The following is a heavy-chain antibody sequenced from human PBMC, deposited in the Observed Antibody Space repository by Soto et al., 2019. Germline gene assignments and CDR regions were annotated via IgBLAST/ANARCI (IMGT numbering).Heavy chain of an antibody. CDR1: GFIFTTSD. V-gene: IGHV3-23*04. Sequence: EVQLVESEGGLVQPGGSLRLSCEASGFIFTTSDMSWVRQAPGKGLEWISSITITGDTTHYADSVKGRFTISRDNSRNTVYLQMNGLRVDDTAVYYCGKGGGGDHGYWGQGTLVAVSS. CDR3: GKGGGGDHGY. J-gene: IGHJ4*02. D-gene: IGHD2-21*02. CDR2: ITITGDTT.